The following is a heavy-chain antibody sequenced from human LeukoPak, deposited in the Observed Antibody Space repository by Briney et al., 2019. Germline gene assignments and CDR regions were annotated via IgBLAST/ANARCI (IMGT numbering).Heavy chain of an antibody. CDR3: AKDAQRGFDYSNSLEF. CDR2: ISYDGSNK. V-gene: IGHV3-30*04. CDR1: GFTFSSYA. D-gene: IGHD4-11*01. Sequence: GGSLRLSCAASGFTFSSYAMHWVRQAPGKGLEWVAVISYDGSNKYYADSVKGRFTISRDNSKNTLYLQMNSLRGEDTAVYYCAKDAQRGFDYSNSLEFWGQGTLVTVSS. J-gene: IGHJ4*02.